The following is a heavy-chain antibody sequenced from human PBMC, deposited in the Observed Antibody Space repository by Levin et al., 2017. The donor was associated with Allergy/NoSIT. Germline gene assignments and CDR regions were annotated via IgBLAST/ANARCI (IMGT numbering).Heavy chain of an antibody. CDR2: IYPGDSDT. CDR1: GYSFTSYW. J-gene: IGHJ4*02. D-gene: IGHD4-23*01. CDR3: ARHPAYGGNPGYYFDY. Sequence: LGESLKISCKGSGYSFTSYWIGWVRQMPGKGLEWMGIIYPGDSDTRYSPSFQGQVTISADKSISTAYLQWSSLKASDTAMYYCARHPAYGGNPGYYFDYWGQGTLVTVSS. V-gene: IGHV5-51*01.